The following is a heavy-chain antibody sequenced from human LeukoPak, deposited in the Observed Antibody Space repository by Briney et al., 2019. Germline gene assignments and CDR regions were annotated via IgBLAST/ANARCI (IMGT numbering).Heavy chain of an antibody. Sequence: GGSLRLSCAASGFTFSSYTMNWVRQAPGKGLEWVSSITSSSSFIYYADSLKGRFTISRDNAKKSLYLQMNSLRAEDTAVYYCATYLYKSLDYWGQGTLVTVSS. V-gene: IGHV3-21*01. J-gene: IGHJ4*02. D-gene: IGHD3-10*01. CDR1: GFTFSSYT. CDR2: ITSSSSFI. CDR3: ATYLYKSLDY.